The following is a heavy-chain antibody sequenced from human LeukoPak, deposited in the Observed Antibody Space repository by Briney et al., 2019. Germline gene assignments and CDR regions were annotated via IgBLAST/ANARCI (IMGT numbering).Heavy chain of an antibody. J-gene: IGHJ4*02. CDR1: GFTFSSYA. Sequence: GRSLRLSCAASGFTFSSYAMHWVRQAPGKGLEWVAVISYDGSNKYYADSVKGRFIISRDNSKNTLYLQMNSLRAEDTAVYYCARDYQQLADYWGQGTLVTVSS. D-gene: IGHD6-13*01. CDR3: ARDYQQLADY. CDR2: ISYDGSNK. V-gene: IGHV3-30-3*01.